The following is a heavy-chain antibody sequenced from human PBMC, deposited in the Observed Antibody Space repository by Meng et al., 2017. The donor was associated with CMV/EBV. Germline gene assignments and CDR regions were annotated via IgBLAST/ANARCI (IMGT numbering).Heavy chain of an antibody. J-gene: IGHJ6*02. V-gene: IGHV1-69*10. CDR2: IIPILGIA. Sequence: SVKVSCKASGGTFSSYAISWVRQAPGQGLEWMGGIIPILGIANYAQKFQGRVTITADKSTSTTYMELSSLRSEDTAVYYCARVKSGYDYISYYGMDVWGQGTTVTVSS. D-gene: IGHD5-12*01. CDR3: ARVKSGYDYISYYGMDV. CDR1: GGTFSSYA.